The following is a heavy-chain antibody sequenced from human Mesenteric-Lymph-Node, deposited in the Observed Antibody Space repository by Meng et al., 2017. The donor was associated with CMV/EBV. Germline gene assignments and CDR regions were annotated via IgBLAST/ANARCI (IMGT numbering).Heavy chain of an antibody. Sequence: GGSLRLSCAASGFTFSSYWMHWVRQAPGKGLVWVSRINSDGSSTSYADSVKGRFTISRDNAKKTLYLQMNSLRAEDTAVYYCARGDPTVTTDYWGQGTLVTVSS. D-gene: IGHD4-17*01. CDR1: GFTFSSYW. CDR3: ARGDPTVTTDY. CDR2: INSDGSST. V-gene: IGHV3-74*01. J-gene: IGHJ4*02.